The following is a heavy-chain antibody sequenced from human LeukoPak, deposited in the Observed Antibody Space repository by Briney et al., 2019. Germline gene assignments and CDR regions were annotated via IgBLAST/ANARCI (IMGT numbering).Heavy chain of an antibody. CDR2: ISAYNGIA. CDR1: GYTFTSYG. V-gene: IGHV1-18*01. J-gene: IGHJ4*02. CDR3: ARRPGRSSGWANFDY. D-gene: IGHD6-19*01. Sequence: ASVKVSCKASGYTFTSYGISWVRQAPGQGLEWMGWISAYNGIANYAQRLQGRVTMTTDTPTSTAYMELTSLRSDDTAVYYCARRPGRSSGWANFDYWGQGTLVTVSS.